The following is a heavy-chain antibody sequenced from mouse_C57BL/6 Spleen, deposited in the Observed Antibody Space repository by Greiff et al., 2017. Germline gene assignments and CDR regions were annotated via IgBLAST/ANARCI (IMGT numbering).Heavy chain of an antibody. J-gene: IGHJ4*01. CDR2: ISGGGGNT. CDR3: ARGITTVVDAMDY. D-gene: IGHD1-1*01. CDR1: GFTFSSYT. Sequence: VKLVESGGGLVKPGGSLKLTCAASGFTFSSYTMSWVRQTPEKRLEWVATISGGGGNTYYPDSVKGRFTISRDNAKNTLYLQMSSLRSEDTALYYCARGITTVVDAMDYWGQGTSVTVSS. V-gene: IGHV5-9*01.